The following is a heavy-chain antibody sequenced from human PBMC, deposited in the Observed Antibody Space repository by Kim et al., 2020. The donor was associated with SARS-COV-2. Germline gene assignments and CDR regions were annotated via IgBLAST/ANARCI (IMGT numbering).Heavy chain of an antibody. CDR3: AKIRVGVLLWFGGPRTIGYGMDV. CDR2: ISGSGGST. Sequence: GGSLRLSCAASGFTFSSYAMSWVRQAPGKGLEWVSAISGSGGSTYYADSVKGRFTISRDNSKNTLYLQMNSLRAEDTAVYYCAKIRVGVLLWFGGPRTIGYGMDVWGQGTTVTVSS. J-gene: IGHJ6*02. D-gene: IGHD3-10*01. V-gene: IGHV3-23*01. CDR1: GFTFSSYA.